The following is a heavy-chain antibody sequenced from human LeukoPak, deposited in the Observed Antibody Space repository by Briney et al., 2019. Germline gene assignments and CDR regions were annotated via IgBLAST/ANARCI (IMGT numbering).Heavy chain of an antibody. CDR2: IWYDGSN. CDR3: ARDHASYFDY. J-gene: IGHJ4*02. V-gene: IGHV3-33*08. Sequence: GGSLRLSCAASGFSFSRFAMSWVRQAPGKGLEWVAVIWYDGSNADSVKGRFTISRDNSKNTLYLQMNSLRAEDTAVYYCARDHASYFDYWGQGTLVTVSS. CDR1: GFSFSRFA.